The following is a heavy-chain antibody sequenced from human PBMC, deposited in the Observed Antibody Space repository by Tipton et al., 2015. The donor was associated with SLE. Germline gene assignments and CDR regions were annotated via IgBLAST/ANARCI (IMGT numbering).Heavy chain of an antibody. D-gene: IGHD6-19*01. V-gene: IGHV4-39*01. CDR1: GGSISDTSYY. Sequence: TLSLTCTVSGGSISDTSYYWGWIRQPPGKGLEWIGSIYYSGNTYYNPSLKSRVTISVDTSKNQFSLKLSSVTAADTAVYYCARQGQWPHFDYWGQGTLVTVSS. CDR2: IYYSGNT. J-gene: IGHJ4*02. CDR3: ARQGQWPHFDY.